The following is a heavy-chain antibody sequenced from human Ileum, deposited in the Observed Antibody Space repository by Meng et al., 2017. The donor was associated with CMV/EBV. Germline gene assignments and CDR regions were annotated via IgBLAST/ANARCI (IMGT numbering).Heavy chain of an antibody. V-gene: IGHV1-3*01. CDR3: ARIGNGAHFDY. Sequence: SCKASGYNFTNYGMQWLRQAPRKGLEWMGWINGGNGITKYSQKFQGRVTFTRDTSASTGFMEVSSLRYEDTAVYYCARIGNGAHFDYWGQGTLVTVSS. CDR2: INGGNGIT. D-gene: IGHD4-17*01. CDR1: GYNFTNYG. J-gene: IGHJ4*02.